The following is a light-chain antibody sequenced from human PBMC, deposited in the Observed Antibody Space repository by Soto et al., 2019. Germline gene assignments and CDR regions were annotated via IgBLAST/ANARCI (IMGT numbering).Light chain of an antibody. Sequence: LTQSPASLSLSQAERATLSCRARQSGSSRYLAWYQQKGGQAPRLLIYGASSRATGIPDRFSGGGSGTDFTLTISRLDPDYVAVYYCQHYGSPSTFGQGTRLEIK. J-gene: IGKJ5*01. V-gene: IGKV3-20*01. CDR1: QSGSSRY. CDR3: QHYGSPST. CDR2: GAS.